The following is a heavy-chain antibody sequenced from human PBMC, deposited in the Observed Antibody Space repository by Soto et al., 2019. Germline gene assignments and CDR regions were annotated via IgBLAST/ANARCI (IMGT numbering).Heavy chain of an antibody. V-gene: IGHV3-9*01. D-gene: IGHD2-8*02. CDR1: GFNFEDFA. CDR3: VKDTGGGFPAYYYGMDV. CDR2: ISWNSGNK. Sequence: EAQLVESGGALVQPGNSLRLSCVASGFNFEDFAMHWVRQAPGKGLEWVSGISWNSGNKGYADSVKGRFTISRDNAAKSLFLQLNSLRPEDTALYYCVKDTGGGFPAYYYGMDVWGQGTTVTVSS. J-gene: IGHJ6*02.